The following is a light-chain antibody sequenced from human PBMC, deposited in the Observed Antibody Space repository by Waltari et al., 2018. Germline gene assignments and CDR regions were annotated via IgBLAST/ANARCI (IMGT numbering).Light chain of an antibody. J-gene: IGLJ2*01. Sequence: SPGQSITLSCTGTSSDVGSYNLVSWYQHPPGKAPRLMIYEVNKRPSGVSNRFSGSKSGNTASLTISGLQAEDEADYYCCSYAGSPTFVIFGGGSKLTVL. V-gene: IGLV2-23*02. CDR2: EVN. CDR1: SSDVGSYNL. CDR3: CSYAGSPTFVI.